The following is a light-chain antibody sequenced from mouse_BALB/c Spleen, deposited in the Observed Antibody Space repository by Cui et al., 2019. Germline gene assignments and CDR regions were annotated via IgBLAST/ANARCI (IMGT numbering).Light chain of an antibody. CDR1: SSVSY. CDR2: DTS. V-gene: IGKV4-59*01. J-gene: IGKJ5*01. Sequence: HIVLTQSPAIISASRGEKVTMTCSASSSVSYMHWYQQKSGTSPKRWIYDTSKLASGVPARFSGSGSGTSSSLTISSMEAEDGATYYCQQWSSNPPTFGAGTKLELK. CDR3: QQWSSNPPT.